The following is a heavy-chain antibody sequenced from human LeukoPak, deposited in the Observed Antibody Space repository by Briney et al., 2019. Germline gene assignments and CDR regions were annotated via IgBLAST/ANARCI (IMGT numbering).Heavy chain of an antibody. CDR3: ASEAVFSSSSDKADYFDY. D-gene: IGHD6-6*01. CDR1: GGSITNSY. CDR2: INYSGST. Sequence: PSETLSLTCTVSGGSITNSYWNWIRQSPGKGLEWIGYINYSGSTNYNPSLKSRVTISVDTSKNQFSLKLSSVTAADTAVYYCASEAVFSSSSDKADYFDYWGQGTLVTVSS. V-gene: IGHV4-59*01. J-gene: IGHJ4*02.